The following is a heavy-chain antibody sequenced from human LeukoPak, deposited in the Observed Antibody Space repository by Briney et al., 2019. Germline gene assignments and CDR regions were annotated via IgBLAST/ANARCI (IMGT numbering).Heavy chain of an antibody. Sequence: GGSLRLSCAASGFTFSSYAMHWVRQAPGKGLEWVAVISYDGSNKYYADSVKGRFTISRDNAKNSLYLQMNSLRAEDTAFYYCARRNNWYYFDSWGQGTLVTVSS. J-gene: IGHJ4*02. CDR1: GFTFSSYA. D-gene: IGHD1-1*01. CDR2: ISYDGSNK. CDR3: ARRNNWYYFDS. V-gene: IGHV3-30*04.